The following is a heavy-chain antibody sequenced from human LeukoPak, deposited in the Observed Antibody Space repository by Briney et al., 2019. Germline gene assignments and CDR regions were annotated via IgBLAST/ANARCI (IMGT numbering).Heavy chain of an antibody. V-gene: IGHV1-8*01. Sequence: ASVKVSCKASGYTSTSYDINWVRQATGQGLEWIGWMNPNSGNTGYAQKFQGRVTMTRNTSISTAYMELSSLRSEDTAVYYCARVSILTGYFGQIWFDPWGQGTLVTISS. CDR2: MNPNSGNT. D-gene: IGHD3-9*01. J-gene: IGHJ5*02. CDR1: GYTSTSYD. CDR3: ARVSILTGYFGQIWFDP.